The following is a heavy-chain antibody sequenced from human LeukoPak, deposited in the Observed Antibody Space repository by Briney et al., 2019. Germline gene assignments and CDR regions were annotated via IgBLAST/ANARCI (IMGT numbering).Heavy chain of an antibody. V-gene: IGHV3-7*01. Sequence: GGSLRLSCAASGFTFSSYWMSWVRQAPGKGLEWVANIKQDGSEKYYVDSVKGRFTISRDNSKNTLYLQMNSLRAEDTAVYYCARYPWELDAFDIWGQGTMVTVSS. CDR3: ARYPWELDAFDI. CDR1: GFTFSSYW. J-gene: IGHJ3*02. D-gene: IGHD1-26*01. CDR2: IKQDGSEK.